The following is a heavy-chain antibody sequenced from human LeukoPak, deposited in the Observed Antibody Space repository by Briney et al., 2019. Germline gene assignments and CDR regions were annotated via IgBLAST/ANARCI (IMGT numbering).Heavy chain of an antibody. CDR2: ISGSSSTI. D-gene: IGHD3-22*01. J-gene: IGHJ4*02. CDR3: ARGSTYYDSSGQVPFDY. CDR1: GFTFSSYS. Sequence: GSLRLSCAASGFTFSSYSMNWVRQAPGKGLEWGSYISGSSSTIYYADSVKGRFTISRDNGKNTLYLQMNSLRAEDTAVYYCARGSTYYDSSGQVPFDYWGQGTLVTVSS. V-gene: IGHV3-48*01.